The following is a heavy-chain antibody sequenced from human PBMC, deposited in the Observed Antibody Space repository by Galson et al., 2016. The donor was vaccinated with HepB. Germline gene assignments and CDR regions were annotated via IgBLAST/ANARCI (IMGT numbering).Heavy chain of an antibody. D-gene: IGHD3-22*01. CDR2: IGSDSDYE. Sequence: SLRLSCAASGFKFNIYGMSWVRQAPGKGLEWVSSIGSDSDYEEYADAVRGRFTISRDNARNSLFLQMNNLRLEDTAIYYCATYTKPLLRKLAGLFDNWGQGSLVSVS. J-gene: IGHJ4*02. CDR1: GFKFNIYG. CDR3: ATYTKPLLRKLAGLFDN. V-gene: IGHV3-21*01.